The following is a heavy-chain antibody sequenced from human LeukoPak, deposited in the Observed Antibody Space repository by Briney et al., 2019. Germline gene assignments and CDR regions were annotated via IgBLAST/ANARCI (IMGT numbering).Heavy chain of an antibody. CDR1: GYTFTSYA. V-gene: IGHV7-4-1*02. J-gene: IGHJ5*02. Sequence: ASVKVSRKASGYTFTSYAMNWVRQAPGQGLEWMGWINTNTGNPTYAQGFTGRFVFSLDTSVSTAYPQISSLKAEDTAVYYCARVQPSMVRGVIIGFDPRGQGTLVTVSS. CDR3: ARVQPSMVRGVIIGFDP. CDR2: INTNTGNP. D-gene: IGHD3-10*01.